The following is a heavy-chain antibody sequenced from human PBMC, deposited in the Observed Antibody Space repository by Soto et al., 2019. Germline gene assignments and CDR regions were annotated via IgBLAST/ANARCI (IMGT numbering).Heavy chain of an antibody. D-gene: IGHD2-21*02. Sequence: AETLSLTCTVSGGSISSYYWSWIRQPPGKGLEWIGYMYNTGSTIYNPSLKSRVTISVDTSKNQFSLKLNSVTAADTAVYYCARDLWGYCGADCYPLDVWGQGTTVTVSS. J-gene: IGHJ6*02. V-gene: IGHV4-59*01. CDR2: MYNTGST. CDR1: GGSISSYY. CDR3: ARDLWGYCGADCYPLDV.